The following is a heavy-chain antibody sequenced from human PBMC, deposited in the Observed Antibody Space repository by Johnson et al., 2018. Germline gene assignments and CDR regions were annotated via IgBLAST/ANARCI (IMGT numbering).Heavy chain of an antibody. CDR3: AVRSTDSRASDI. J-gene: IGHJ3*02. CDR1: GGSTSAHS. V-gene: IGHV4-4*07. D-gene: IGHD2-2*01. Sequence: QLQLQESGPGLVKPSETLSLTCTVSGGSTSAHSWTWFRQPAGRGLEWIGRFHFGGGSTYNPSLNPSLKSRLTRSVDTSNNPFSLNLNSVTAADTAVYSCAVRSTDSRASDIWGQGTLVTVSS. CDR2: FHFGGGS.